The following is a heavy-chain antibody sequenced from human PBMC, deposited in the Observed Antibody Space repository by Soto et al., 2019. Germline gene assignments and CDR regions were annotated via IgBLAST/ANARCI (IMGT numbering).Heavy chain of an antibody. CDR1: GFTFSSYS. V-gene: IGHV3-21*01. D-gene: IGHD3-22*01. CDR3: ARVPMDYYDSSGYLDY. Sequence: GGSLRLSCAASGFTFSSYSVIWVRQAPGKGLEWVSSISSGSSYIYYADSGKGRFTISRDNAKSSLFLQMNSLRADDTAVYYCARVPMDYYDSSGYLDYWGQGTLVTVSS. CDR2: ISSGSSYI. J-gene: IGHJ4*02.